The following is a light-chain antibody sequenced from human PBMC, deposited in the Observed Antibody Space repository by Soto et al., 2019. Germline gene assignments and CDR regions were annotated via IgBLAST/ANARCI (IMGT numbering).Light chain of an antibody. J-gene: IGKJ5*01. CDR3: QQFGTSPPST. CDR2: GAS. CDR1: QSVSSNY. Sequence: EIVLTQSPGTLSLSPGERATHSCRASQSVSSNYLAWYQQKPGQAPRLLIYGASSRATAIPDRFSGSGSGTDFALTISRLEPEDFAVYYCQQFGTSPPSTFGQGTRLEIK. V-gene: IGKV3-20*01.